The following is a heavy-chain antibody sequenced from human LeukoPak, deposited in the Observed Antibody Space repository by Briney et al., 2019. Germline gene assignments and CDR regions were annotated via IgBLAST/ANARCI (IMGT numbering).Heavy chain of an antibody. D-gene: IGHD3-22*01. J-gene: IGHJ4*02. CDR3: ARDVGYYDSSGYYYYFDY. Sequence: SSETLSLTCTVSGGSISSYYWSWIRQPAGKGLEWIGRIYTSGSTNYNPSLKSRVTMSVDTSKNQFSLKLSSVTAADTAVYYCARDVGYYDSSGYYYYFDYWGQGTLVTVPS. CDR2: IYTSGST. V-gene: IGHV4-4*07. CDR1: GGSISSYY.